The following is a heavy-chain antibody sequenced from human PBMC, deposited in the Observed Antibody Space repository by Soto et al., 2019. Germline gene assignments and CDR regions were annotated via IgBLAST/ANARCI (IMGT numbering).Heavy chain of an antibody. Sequence: QVQLVQSGAEVKKPGASVKVSCKASGDTFTTYHMHWVRQAPGQGPEWMGIIDVSRGTTNYAQKFQGRATMTRDMSTTTVYMELSSLRSEDTAAYYCAREFAGSYYFDYRGQGTLVTVSS. CDR3: AREFAGSYYFDY. D-gene: IGHD1-26*01. CDR2: IDVSRGTT. J-gene: IGHJ4*02. CDR1: GDTFTTYH. V-gene: IGHV1-46*01.